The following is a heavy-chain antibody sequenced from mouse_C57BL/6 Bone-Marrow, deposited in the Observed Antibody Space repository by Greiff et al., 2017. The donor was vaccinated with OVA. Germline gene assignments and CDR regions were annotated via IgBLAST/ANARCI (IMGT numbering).Heavy chain of an antibody. CDR2: IHPNSGST. J-gene: IGHJ2*01. CDR1: GYTFTSYW. Sequence: QVQLQQPGAELVKPGASVKLSCKASGYTFTSYWMHWVKQRPGQGLEWIGMIHPNSGSTNYNEKFKSKATLTVDKSSSTAYMQLSSLTSEDSAVYYCASPPYDRDYFDYWGQGTTRTVSS. CDR3: ASPPYDRDYFDY. D-gene: IGHD2-3*01. V-gene: IGHV1-64*01.